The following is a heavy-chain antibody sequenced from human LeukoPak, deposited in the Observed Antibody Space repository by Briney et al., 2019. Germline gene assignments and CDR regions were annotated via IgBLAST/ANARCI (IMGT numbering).Heavy chain of an antibody. V-gene: IGHV3-30*02. J-gene: IGHJ6*03. CDR1: GFTFSSYG. CDR3: AKNGEYYDFWSGYLYYYYYMDV. CDR2: IRYDGSNK. Sequence: GGSLRLSCAASGFTFSSYGMHWVRQAPGKGLEWLAFIRYDGSNKYYADSVKGRFTISRDNSKNTLYLQMNSLRAEDTAVYYCAKNGEYYDFWSGYLYYYYYMDVWGKGTTVTVSS. D-gene: IGHD3-3*01.